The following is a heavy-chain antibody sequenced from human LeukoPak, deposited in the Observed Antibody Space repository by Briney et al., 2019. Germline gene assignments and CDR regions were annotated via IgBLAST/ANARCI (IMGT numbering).Heavy chain of an antibody. CDR1: GFTFSTYT. CDR2: IRYDGSNK. CDR3: AKDRQDSGSYSLFLDY. V-gene: IGHV3-30*02. D-gene: IGHD1-26*01. J-gene: IGHJ4*02. Sequence: GGSLRLSCAASGFTFSTYTMNWVRQAPGKGLEWVAFIRYDGSNKYYADSVKGRFTISRDNSKNTLYLQMNSLRAEDTAVYYCAKDRQDSGSYSLFLDYWGQGTLVTVSS.